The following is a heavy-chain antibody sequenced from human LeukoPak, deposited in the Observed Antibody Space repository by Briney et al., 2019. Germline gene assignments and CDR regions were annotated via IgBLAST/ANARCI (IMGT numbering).Heavy chain of an antibody. V-gene: IGHV1-69*02. CDR2: ISPIGNVA. D-gene: IGHD4-17*01. J-gene: IGHJ5*02. CDR3: ARRIWNADYVGGWFDP. CDR1: GGTFSSLS. Sequence: SVTVSCKASGGTFSSLSFSWVRQAPGQGLEWMGRISPIGNVAEYAQKFQGRLTFSADKSTSTDHMVLSSLRSVDRAVYFCARRIWNADYVGGWFDPWGQGTLVTVSS.